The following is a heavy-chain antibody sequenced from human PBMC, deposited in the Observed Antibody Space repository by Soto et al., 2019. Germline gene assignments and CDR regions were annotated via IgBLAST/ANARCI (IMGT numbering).Heavy chain of an antibody. CDR1: GFTFSSYD. V-gene: IGHV3-48*03. Sequence: GGSLRLSCAASGFTFSSYDMNLVRQAPGKGLECVSYISISGSTIYYADSVKGRFTISRDNAKNSLYLQMNSLRAEDTAVYYCARGGYSNSIGASLGLMDVWGQGTTVTVSS. CDR2: ISISGSTI. D-gene: IGHD5-18*01. J-gene: IGHJ6*02. CDR3: ARGGYSNSIGASLGLMDV.